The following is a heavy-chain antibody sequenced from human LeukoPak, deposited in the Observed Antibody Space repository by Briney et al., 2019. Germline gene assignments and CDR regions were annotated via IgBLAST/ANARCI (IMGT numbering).Heavy chain of an antibody. Sequence: PSETLSLTCTVSGGSISSGGYYWSWIRQHPRKGLEWFGYIYYSGNTFYNPSLKSRVTISIDMSKNRFSLKLNSVTAADTAVYYCASSEATTTPPPYGMDVWGQGTTVTVSS. J-gene: IGHJ6*02. D-gene: IGHD5-12*01. CDR1: GGSISSGGYY. CDR2: IYYSGNT. V-gene: IGHV4-31*03. CDR3: ASSEATTTPPPYGMDV.